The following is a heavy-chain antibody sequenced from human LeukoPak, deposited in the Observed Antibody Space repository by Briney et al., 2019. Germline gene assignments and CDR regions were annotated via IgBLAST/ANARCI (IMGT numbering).Heavy chain of an antibody. J-gene: IGHJ4*02. CDR1: GGTFSSYA. D-gene: IGHD1-26*01. CDR3: ARDLSGSYS. CDR2: IIPILGIA. Sequence: SVKVSCKASGGTFSSYAISWVRQAPGQGLEWMGRIIPILGIANYAQKFQGRVTITADKSTSTAYMELSSLRFEDTAVYYCARDLSGSYSWGQGTLVTVSS. V-gene: IGHV1-69*04.